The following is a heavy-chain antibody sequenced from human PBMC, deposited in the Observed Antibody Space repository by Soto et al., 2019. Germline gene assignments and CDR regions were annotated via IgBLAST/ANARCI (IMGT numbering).Heavy chain of an antibody. CDR3: ARSRGYCSGGSCYGWFDP. V-gene: IGHV1-18*04. Sequence: ASVKVSCKASGYTFTSYGISWVRQAPGQGLEWMGWISAYNGNTNYAQKLQGRVTMTTDTSTSTAYMELRSLRSDDTAVYYCARSRGYCSGGSCYGWFDPWGQGTLVTVSS. CDR2: ISAYNGNT. D-gene: IGHD2-15*01. CDR1: GYTFTSYG. J-gene: IGHJ5*02.